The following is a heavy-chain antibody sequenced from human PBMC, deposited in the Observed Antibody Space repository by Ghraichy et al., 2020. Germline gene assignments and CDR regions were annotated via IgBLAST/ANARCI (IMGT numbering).Heavy chain of an antibody. V-gene: IGHV3-43*02. CDR1: GFTFDDYA. D-gene: IGHD4-23*01. J-gene: IGHJ6*02. CDR2: ISGDGGRT. CDR3: AKLWGHCRGNKCDRAMDV. Sequence: GGSLRLSCAASGFTFDDYAMHWVRQGPGKGLEWVSSISGDGGRTFYADSVRGRLTISRDNNKNSLYLQMNSLRTDDTALYYCAKLWGHCRGNKCDRAMDVWGRGTTVTVSS.